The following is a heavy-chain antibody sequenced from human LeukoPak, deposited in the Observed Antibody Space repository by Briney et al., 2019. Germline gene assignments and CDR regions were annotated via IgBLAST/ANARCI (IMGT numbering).Heavy chain of an antibody. CDR1: GFTVSTTY. Sequence: GGSLRLSCAASGFTVSTTYMNWVRQAPGKGLEWVSILYSGSDTYYADSVKGRFTISRDNSKNTLSLQMDSLRAEDTAVYYCARVGAGDHFHWYFDLWGRGTLVTVSS. J-gene: IGHJ2*01. D-gene: IGHD1-14*01. V-gene: IGHV3-53*01. CDR2: LYSGSDT. CDR3: ARVGAGDHFHWYFDL.